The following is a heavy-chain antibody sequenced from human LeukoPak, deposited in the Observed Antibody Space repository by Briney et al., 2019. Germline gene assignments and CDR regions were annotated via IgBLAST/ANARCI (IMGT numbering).Heavy chain of an antibody. J-gene: IGHJ4*02. CDR3: ARVRGQYSSSWYYFDY. V-gene: IGHV4-59*01. CDR2: IYYSGST. Sequence: PSETLSLTCTVSGGSISSYYWSWIRQPPGKGLEWIGYIYYSGSTNYNPSLKSRVTISVDTSKNQFSLKLSSATAADTAVYYCARVRGQYSSSWYYFDYWGQGTLVTVSS. CDR1: GGSISSYY. D-gene: IGHD6-13*01.